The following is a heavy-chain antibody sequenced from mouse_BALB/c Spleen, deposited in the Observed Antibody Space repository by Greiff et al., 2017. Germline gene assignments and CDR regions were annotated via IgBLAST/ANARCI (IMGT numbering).Heavy chain of an antibody. V-gene: IGHV2-9*02. CDR2: IWAGGTT. J-gene: IGHJ4*01. Sequence: VMLVESGPGLVAPSQSLSITCTVSGFSLTSYGVHWVRQPPGKGLEWLGVIWAGGTTNYNSALMSRLSISKDNSKNLVFLKMNSLQTDDTAMYYCARDRYFNYAMDYWGQGTSVTVSS. CDR1: GFSLTSYG. CDR3: ARDRYFNYAMDY. D-gene: IGHD1-1*01.